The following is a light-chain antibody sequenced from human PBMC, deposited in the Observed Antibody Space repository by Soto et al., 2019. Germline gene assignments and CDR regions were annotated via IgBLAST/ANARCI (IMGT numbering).Light chain of an antibody. Sequence: DIQMTQSPSTLSGSVGDRVSITRRAGQTISSWLAWYQQKPGKAPKLLIYGASNLQSGVPSRFSGSGSGTDFTLTISSLQPEDFATYYCQQSYSFATFGQGTKVDIK. CDR3: QQSYSFAT. J-gene: IGKJ1*01. CDR1: QTISSW. V-gene: IGKV1-39*01. CDR2: GAS.